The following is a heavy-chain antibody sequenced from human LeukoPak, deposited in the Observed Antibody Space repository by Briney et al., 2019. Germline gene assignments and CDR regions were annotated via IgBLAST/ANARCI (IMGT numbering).Heavy chain of an antibody. CDR2: ISGNGVTT. V-gene: IGHV3-43*02. Sequence: GGSLRLSCAASGFTFDGYAMHWVRQAPGKGLEWVSLISGNGVTTYYAGSVKGRFTISRDNSKNSLYLQMNSLRTEDTALYYCAKAGRFDGYYDILTASSWTDYWGQGTLVTVSS. CDR3: AKAGRFDGYYDILTASSWTDY. CDR1: GFTFDGYA. J-gene: IGHJ4*02. D-gene: IGHD3-9*01.